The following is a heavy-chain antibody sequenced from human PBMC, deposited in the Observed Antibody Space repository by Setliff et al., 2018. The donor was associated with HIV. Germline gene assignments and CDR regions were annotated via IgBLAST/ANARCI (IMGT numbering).Heavy chain of an antibody. CDR2: IYHSGST. D-gene: IGHD6-13*01. V-gene: IGHV4-39*07. CDR1: GDSVSGPNY. Sequence: SETLSLTCAVSGDSVSGPNYNWGWIRQPPGKGLEWIGSIYHSGSTYYNPSLKSRVTISVDTSKNQFSLKLSSVTAADTAVYYCARAAAGPVDYWGQGTLVTVSS. J-gene: IGHJ4*02. CDR3: ARAAAGPVDY.